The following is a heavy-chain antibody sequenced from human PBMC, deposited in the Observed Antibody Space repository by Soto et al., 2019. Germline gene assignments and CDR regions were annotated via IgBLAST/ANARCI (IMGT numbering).Heavy chain of an antibody. V-gene: IGHV4-4*02. CDR1: SGSISSSNW. Sequence: SETLSLTCAVSSGSISSSNWWSWVRQPPGKGLEWIGEIYHSGSTNYNPSLKSRVTISVDKSKNQFSLKLSSVTAADTAVYYCARERSDYGDYGGHSRINAFDIWGQGTMVTVSS. J-gene: IGHJ3*02. D-gene: IGHD4-17*01. CDR2: IYHSGST. CDR3: ARERSDYGDYGGHSRINAFDI.